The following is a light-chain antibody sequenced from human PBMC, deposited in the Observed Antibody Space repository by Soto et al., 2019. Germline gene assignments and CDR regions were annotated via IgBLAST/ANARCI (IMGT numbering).Light chain of an antibody. CDR3: NSYAGSNNLV. J-gene: IGLJ2*01. CDR2: EVT. V-gene: IGLV2-8*01. Sequence: QSVLTQPPSASGSPGQSVTISCTGTSSDVGAFVSWYQQHPGRAPKLLIYEVTERPSGVPDRFSGSKSGNTASLTVSGLQAVDEADYYCNSYAGSNNLVFGGGTKLTVL. CDR1: SSDVGAF.